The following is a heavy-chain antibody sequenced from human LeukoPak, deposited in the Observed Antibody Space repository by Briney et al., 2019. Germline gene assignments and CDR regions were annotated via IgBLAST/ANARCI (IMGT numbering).Heavy chain of an antibody. J-gene: IGHJ6*02. Sequence: PGGSLRLSCAASGFTFSSYGMHWVRQAPGKGLEWVAVISYDGSNKYYADSVKGRFTISRDSSKNTLYLQVNSLRAEDTAVYYCAKDVSALSHYYGMDVWGQGTTVTVSS. V-gene: IGHV3-30*18. D-gene: IGHD2/OR15-2a*01. CDR2: ISYDGSNK. CDR1: GFTFSSYG. CDR3: AKDVSALSHYYGMDV.